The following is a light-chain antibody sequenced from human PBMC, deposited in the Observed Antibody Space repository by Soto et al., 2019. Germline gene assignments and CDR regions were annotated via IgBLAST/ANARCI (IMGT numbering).Light chain of an antibody. CDR1: QSVNSNY. Sequence: EIVLTQSPGTLSLSPGERATLSCRASQSVNSNYLAGYQRKPGQAPRLLIYGASNRATDIPYRFSASGSGTDFTLTITRLEAEDFAVYYCQQYDSTPPTFGEGTKVEVK. V-gene: IGKV3-20*01. CDR3: QQYDSTPPT. J-gene: IGKJ1*01. CDR2: GAS.